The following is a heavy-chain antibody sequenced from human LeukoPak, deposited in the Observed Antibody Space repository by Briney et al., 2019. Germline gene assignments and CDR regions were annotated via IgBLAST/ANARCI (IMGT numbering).Heavy chain of an antibody. D-gene: IGHD3-10*01. CDR3: ASQGRGYYYGSGDY. V-gene: IGHV4-59*12. Sequence: SETLSLTCTVSGGSISSYYWSWIRQPPGKGLEWIGYIYYSGSTNYNPSLKSRVTISVDTSKNQFSLKLSSVTAADTAVYYCASQGRGYYYGSGDYWGQGTLVTVSS. CDR2: IYYSGST. J-gene: IGHJ4*02. CDR1: GGSISSYY.